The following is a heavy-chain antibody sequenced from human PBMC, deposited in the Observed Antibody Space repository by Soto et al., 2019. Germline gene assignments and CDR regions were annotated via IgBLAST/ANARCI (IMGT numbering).Heavy chain of an antibody. Sequence: GGSLRLSCAASGFTFSSYSMNWVRQAPGKGLEWVSSIISSSSYIYYADSVKGRFTISRDNAKNSLYLQMNSLRAEDTAVYYCARIGPTGDPPSIDYWGQGTLVTVSS. V-gene: IGHV3-21*01. D-gene: IGHD7-27*01. CDR2: IISSSSYI. CDR1: GFTFSSYS. CDR3: ARIGPTGDPPSIDY. J-gene: IGHJ4*02.